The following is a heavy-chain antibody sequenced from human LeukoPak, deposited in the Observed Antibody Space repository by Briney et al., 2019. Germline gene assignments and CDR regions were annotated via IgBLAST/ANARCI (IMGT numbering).Heavy chain of an antibody. CDR1: GFTFSDYY. Sequence: NPGGSLRLSCEASGFTFSDYYMSWIRQAPGKGLEWISYISGSSSHINYADSVKGRFTISRDNAKNTLYLQMNTLRAEDTAVYYCARGGYNGFDYWGQGTLVTVSS. CDR3: ARGGYNGFDY. D-gene: IGHD5-24*01. J-gene: IGHJ4*02. V-gene: IGHV3-11*06. CDR2: ISGSSSHI.